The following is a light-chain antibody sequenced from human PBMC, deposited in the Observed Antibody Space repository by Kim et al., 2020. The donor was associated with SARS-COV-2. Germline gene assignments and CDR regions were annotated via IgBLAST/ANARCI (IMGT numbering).Light chain of an antibody. CDR3: QQYDRRT. J-gene: IGKJ2*01. CDR2: DAS. Sequence: TLSVFVGDRVTITCRGSQSISRGLAWYQQKQGKAPKLLIYDASNLESGVPSRFSGSGSGTEFTLTISSLQPEDFATYYCQQYDRRTFGQGTKLEI. CDR1: QSISRG. V-gene: IGKV1-5*01.